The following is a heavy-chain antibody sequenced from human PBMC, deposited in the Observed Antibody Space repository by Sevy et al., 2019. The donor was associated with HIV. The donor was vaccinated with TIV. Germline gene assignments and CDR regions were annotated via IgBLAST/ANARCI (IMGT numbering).Heavy chain of an antibody. CDR1: GYTFTNYA. CDR3: ARDGATAWFFFYGMDV. V-gene: IGHV1-3*01. J-gene: IGHJ6*02. Sequence: ASVKVSCKASGYTFTNYAIHWVRQAPGQRLEWMGWINGDNGNTQFSKKFQGRVTITRDTSASTAYMRLSSLRSEDTGVYYCARDGATAWFFFYGMDVWGQGTTVTVSS. D-gene: IGHD5-18*01. CDR2: INGDNGNT.